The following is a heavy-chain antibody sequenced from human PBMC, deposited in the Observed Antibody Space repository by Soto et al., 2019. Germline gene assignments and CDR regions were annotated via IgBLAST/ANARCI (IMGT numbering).Heavy chain of an antibody. V-gene: IGHV4-31*03. D-gene: IGHD3-22*01. Sequence: QVQLQESGPGLEKPSQTLSLTCTVSGGSISSGGYYWSWIRQHPGKGLEWIGYIYYSGSTYYNPSLKSRVTISVDTSKNQFSLKLSSVTAADTAVYYCARAQADYYDSSGYRAYYFDYWGQGTLVTVSS. CDR2: IYYSGST. CDR3: ARAQADYYDSSGYRAYYFDY. CDR1: GGSISSGGYY. J-gene: IGHJ4*02.